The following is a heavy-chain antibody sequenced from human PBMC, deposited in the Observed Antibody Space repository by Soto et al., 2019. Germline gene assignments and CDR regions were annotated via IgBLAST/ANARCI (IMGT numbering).Heavy chain of an antibody. J-gene: IGHJ4*02. D-gene: IGHD2-15*01. CDR1: GRSFSGYY. V-gene: IGHV4-34*01. Sequence: SETLSLTCAGYGRSFSGYYWSWIRQPPGKGLEWIGEINHSGSTNYNPSLKSRVTISVDTSKNQFSLKLGSVTAGDTAVYYCARGTGYCSGGSCYPHFDYWGQGTLVTVSS. CDR3: ARGTGYCSGGSCYPHFDY. CDR2: INHSGST.